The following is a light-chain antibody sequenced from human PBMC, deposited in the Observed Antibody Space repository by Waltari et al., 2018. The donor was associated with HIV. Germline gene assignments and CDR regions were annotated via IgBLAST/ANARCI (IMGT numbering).Light chain of an antibody. CDR1: LSVSSSY. Sequence: EIVLTQSPGTLSLSSGERATLSCRASLSVSSSYLAWYQQKPGQAPRLLIYGASSRATGIPDRFSGSGSGTDFTLTISRLEPEDFAVYYCQQYGSSPLTFGGGTKVEIK. CDR2: GAS. CDR3: QQYGSSPLT. V-gene: IGKV3-20*01. J-gene: IGKJ4*01.